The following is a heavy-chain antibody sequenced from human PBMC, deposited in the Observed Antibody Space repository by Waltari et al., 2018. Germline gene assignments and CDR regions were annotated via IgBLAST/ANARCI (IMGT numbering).Heavy chain of an antibody. Sequence: GWLRQPPGQGREWIGTISYKGATYSSPSLRGRVTVSRDTSMNQLSLKLGSVTAADTAVYYCATYIGASIGTAAFDVWGQGTMVTVSS. CDR2: ISYKGAT. V-gene: IGHV4-39*01. J-gene: IGHJ3*01. D-gene: IGHD5-12*01. CDR3: ATYIGASIGTAAFDV.